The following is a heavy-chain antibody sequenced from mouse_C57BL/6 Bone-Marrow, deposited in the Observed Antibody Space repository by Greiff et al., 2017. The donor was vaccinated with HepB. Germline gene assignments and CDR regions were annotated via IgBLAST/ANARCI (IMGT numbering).Heavy chain of an antibody. V-gene: IGHV1-18*01. CDR2: INPNNGGT. D-gene: IGHD4-1*01. CDR1: GYTFTDYN. Sequence: VQLKESGPELVKPGASVKIPCKASGYTFTDYNMDWVKQSHGKSLEWIGDINPNNGGTIYNQKFKGKATLTVDKSSSTAYMELRSLTSEDTAVYYCARWKLGPYWYFDVWGTGTTVTVSS. CDR3: ARWKLGPYWYFDV. J-gene: IGHJ1*03.